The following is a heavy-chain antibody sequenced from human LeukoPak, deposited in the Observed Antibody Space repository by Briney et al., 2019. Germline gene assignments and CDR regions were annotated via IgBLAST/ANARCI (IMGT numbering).Heavy chain of an antibody. V-gene: IGHV4-30-2*01. CDR1: GDSISSGDYS. Sequence: SQTLSLTCAVSGDSISSGDYSWSWLRQPPGKGPEWIGYIFHSGNSYYNPSLKSRVTISVDKSKNQFSLRLTSVTAADTAVYYCARELWFVNAPGSWPYLWGQGTLVTVSS. D-gene: IGHD3-10*01. CDR3: ARELWFVNAPGSWPYL. J-gene: IGHJ5*02. CDR2: IFHSGNS.